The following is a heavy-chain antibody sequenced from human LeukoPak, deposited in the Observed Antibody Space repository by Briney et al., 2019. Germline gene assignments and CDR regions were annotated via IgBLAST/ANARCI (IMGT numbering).Heavy chain of an antibody. D-gene: IGHD3-22*01. CDR3: ARVYYDSSGYYYLGY. CDR1: GYTFTSYD. CDR2: MNPNSGNT. J-gene: IGHJ4*02. Sequence: ASVKVSCKASGYTFTSYDINWVRQATGQVLEWMGRMNPNSGNTGYAQKFQGRVTMTRNTSISTAYMELSSLRSEDTAVYYCARVYYDSSGYYYLGYWGQGTLVTVSS. V-gene: IGHV1-8*01.